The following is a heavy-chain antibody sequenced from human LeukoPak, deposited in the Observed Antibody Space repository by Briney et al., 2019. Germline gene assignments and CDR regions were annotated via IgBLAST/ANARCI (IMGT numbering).Heavy chain of an antibody. CDR1: GFTFSSYG. Sequence: GGSLRLSCAASGFTFSSYGMHWVRQAPGKGLEWVACIRYDGSNKKYVDSVKGRFTISRDNSKNTLYLQMNSLRAEDTAVYYCAKGPRAYYYGSGTYSKESYLDYWGQGTLVTVSS. CDR3: AKGPRAYYYGSGTYSKESYLDY. J-gene: IGHJ4*02. D-gene: IGHD3-10*01. V-gene: IGHV3-30*02. CDR2: IRYDGSNK.